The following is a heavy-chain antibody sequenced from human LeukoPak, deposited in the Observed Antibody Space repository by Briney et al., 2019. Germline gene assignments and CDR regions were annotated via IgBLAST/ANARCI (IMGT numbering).Heavy chain of an antibody. D-gene: IGHD5-18*01. V-gene: IGHV1-69*06. CDR2: ITPIFGTA. Sequence: SVKVSCKASGGTFNNYAINWLRQAPGQGLEWMGGITPIFGTANYVQKFQGRVTITADKSTSTAFMELSSPRSEDTAIYYCARASSDATAMATPFAYWGQGTLVTVSS. CDR1: GGTFNNYA. J-gene: IGHJ4*02. CDR3: ARASSDATAMATPFAY.